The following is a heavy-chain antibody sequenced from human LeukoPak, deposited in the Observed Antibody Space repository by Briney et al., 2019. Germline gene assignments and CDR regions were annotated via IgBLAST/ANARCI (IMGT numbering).Heavy chain of an antibody. CDR2: ISGSGGST. D-gene: IGHD2-2*01. V-gene: IGHV3-23*01. J-gene: IGHJ4*02. CDR3: AKEPDSHCSSVSCFMNY. CDR1: GFTFSSYA. Sequence: TGGSLRLSCAASGFTFSSYAMSWVRQAPGKGLEWVSAISGSGGSTYYADSVKGRFTISRDNSKNTLYLQMNSLRAEDTAVYYCAKEPDSHCSSVSCFMNYWGQGTLVTVSS.